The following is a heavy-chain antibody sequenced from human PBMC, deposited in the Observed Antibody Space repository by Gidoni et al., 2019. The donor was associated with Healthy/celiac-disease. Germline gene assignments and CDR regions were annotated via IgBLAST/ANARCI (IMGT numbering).Heavy chain of an antibody. J-gene: IGHJ5*02. D-gene: IGHD2-2*01. CDR3: ARGGEVLSGWFDP. Sequence: QVQLQESGPGLAKPTPTLSLPCTVPGGPISSGGYYRSWICQQPGKGLEWIGYIYYSGSTYYNPSLKSLVTISVDTSKNQFSLKLSSVTAADTAVYYCARGGEVLSGWFDPWGQGTLVTVSA. CDR2: IYYSGST. CDR1: GGPISSGGYY. V-gene: IGHV4-31*01.